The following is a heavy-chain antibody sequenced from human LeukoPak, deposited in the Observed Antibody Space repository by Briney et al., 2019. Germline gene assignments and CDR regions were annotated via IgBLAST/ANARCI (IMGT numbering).Heavy chain of an antibody. Sequence: PGGSLRLSCVVSGLTVSSNYMSWVRQAPGKGLEWVSVLYSGGNTYHADSVKGRVTISRDNFKNTLYLQITSLRAEDTAVYYCAIHCISISCHSPRWGQGTLVTVSS. CDR3: AIHCISISCHSPR. J-gene: IGHJ4*02. D-gene: IGHD2-2*01. V-gene: IGHV3-53*01. CDR1: GLTVSSNY. CDR2: LYSGGNT.